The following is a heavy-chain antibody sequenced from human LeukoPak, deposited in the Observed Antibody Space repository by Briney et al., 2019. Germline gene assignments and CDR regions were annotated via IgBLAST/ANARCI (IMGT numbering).Heavy chain of an antibody. Sequence: GGSLRLSCAASGFTFSSYEMNWVRQAPGKGLEWVSYISSSGSTISYADSVKGRFTISRDNAKNSLYLQMNSLRGEDTAVYYCARLGSIAAAGTPDYWGQGTLVTVSS. D-gene: IGHD6-13*01. V-gene: IGHV3-48*03. J-gene: IGHJ4*02. CDR2: ISSSGSTI. CDR1: GFTFSSYE. CDR3: ARLGSIAAAGTPDY.